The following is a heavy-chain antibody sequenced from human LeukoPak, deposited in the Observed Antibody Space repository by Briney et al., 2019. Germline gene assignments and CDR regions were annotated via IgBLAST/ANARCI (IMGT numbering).Heavy chain of an antibody. CDR2: IIPIFGTA. CDR1: GGTFSSYA. CDR3: ARTAYYDILTGPWGAFDI. Sequence: SVKVSXKASGGTFSSYAISWVRQAPGQGLEWMGRIIPIFGTANYAQKFQGRVTITTDESTSTAYMELSSLRSEGTAVYYCARTAYYDILTGPWGAFDIWGQGTMVTVSS. J-gene: IGHJ3*02. D-gene: IGHD3-9*01. V-gene: IGHV1-69*05.